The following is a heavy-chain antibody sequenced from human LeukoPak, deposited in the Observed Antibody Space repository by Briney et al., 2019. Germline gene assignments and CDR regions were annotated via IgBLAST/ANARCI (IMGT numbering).Heavy chain of an antibody. V-gene: IGHV1-2*02. CDR1: GYTFAAYY. CDR3: ARERGQIAAARLHH. CDR2: MNPKNGGS. J-gene: IGHJ1*01. Sequence: ASVKVSCKASGYTFAAYYIHWVRQAPGQGLEWMGWMNPKNGGSSYAQNFAGRVTMTRETSITTAYMELSSLRFDDTAIYYCARERGQIAAARLHHWGQGTLVTVSS. D-gene: IGHD6-13*01.